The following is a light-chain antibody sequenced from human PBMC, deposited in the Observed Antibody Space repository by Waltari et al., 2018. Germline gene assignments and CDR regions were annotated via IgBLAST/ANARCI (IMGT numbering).Light chain of an antibody. Sequence: QSVLTQPPSVSGAPGQRVTISCTGSSSNIGAGYDVHWYPQLPGTAPKLLIYGNSNRPSGVPDRFSGSKSGTSASLAITGLQAEDEADYYCQSYDSSLSGLNYVFGTGTKVTVL. CDR2: GNS. V-gene: IGLV1-40*01. J-gene: IGLJ1*01. CDR3: QSYDSSLSGLNYV. CDR1: SSNIGAGYD.